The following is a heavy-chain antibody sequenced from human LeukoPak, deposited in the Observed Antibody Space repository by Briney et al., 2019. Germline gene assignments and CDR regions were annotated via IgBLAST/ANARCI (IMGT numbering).Heavy chain of an antibody. CDR1: GFTFSSYG. Sequence: PGRSLRLSCAASGFTFSSYGMHLARQAPGKGLEWVAVIWYDGSNKYYADSVKGRFTISRDNSKNTLYLQMNSLRAEDTAVYYCARDAFYYYGMDVWGQGTTVTVSS. V-gene: IGHV3-33*01. CDR2: IWYDGSNK. CDR3: ARDAFYYYGMDV. J-gene: IGHJ6*02.